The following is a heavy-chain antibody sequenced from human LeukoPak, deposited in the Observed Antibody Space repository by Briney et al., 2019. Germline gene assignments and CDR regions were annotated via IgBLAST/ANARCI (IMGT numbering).Heavy chain of an antibody. D-gene: IGHD3-10*01. V-gene: IGHV3-7*01. CDR1: GFTFSSYW. CDR2: LKEDVSAR. J-gene: IGHJ4*02. Sequence: GGSLKLSCAASGFTFSSYWMSWVRQAPGKGLEWVASLKEDVSARNLVDSVKGRFTISTDNAKNSLYLQMNSLRVEDTAVYYCARGPTYGSRSDFLESWGLGTLVTVSS. CDR3: ARGPTYGSRSDFLES.